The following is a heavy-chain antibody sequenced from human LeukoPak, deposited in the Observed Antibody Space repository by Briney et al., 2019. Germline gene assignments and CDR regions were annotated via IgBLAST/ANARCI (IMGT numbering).Heavy chain of an antibody. D-gene: IGHD3-3*01. V-gene: IGHV4-39*01. CDR2: IYYGGST. CDR3: ARHPGAITIFGVVSPKGYYYMDV. Sequence: PSQTLSLTCTVSGGSISSSSYYWGWIRQPPGKGLEWIGSIYYGGSTYYNPSLKSRVTISVDTSKNQFSLKLSSVTAADTAVYYCARHPGAITIFGVVSPKGYYYMDVWGKGTTVTVSS. J-gene: IGHJ6*03. CDR1: GGSISSSSYY.